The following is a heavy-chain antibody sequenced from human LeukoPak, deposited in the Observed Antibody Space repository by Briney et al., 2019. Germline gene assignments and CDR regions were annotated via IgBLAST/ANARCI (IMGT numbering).Heavy chain of an antibody. Sequence: GGSLRLSCAGSGFNFSSYSMSWVRQAPWKGLEFVSSISSSSSFICYADSVKGRFTISRDNSKNTLYLQMNSLRAEDTAVYYCAKGYDSSGYYLLFDYWGQGTLVTVSS. D-gene: IGHD3-22*01. J-gene: IGHJ4*02. CDR3: AKGYDSSGYYLLFDY. V-gene: IGHV3-21*01. CDR1: GFNFSSYS. CDR2: ISSSSSFI.